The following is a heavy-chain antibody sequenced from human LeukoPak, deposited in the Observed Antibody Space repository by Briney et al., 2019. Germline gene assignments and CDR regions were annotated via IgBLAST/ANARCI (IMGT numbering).Heavy chain of an antibody. J-gene: IGHJ4*02. D-gene: IGHD3-10*01. CDR3: ARVVRGVRHGYFDY. V-gene: IGHV3-48*03. CDR1: GFTFSSYE. CDR2: ISSSGSTI. Sequence: PGGSLRLSRAASGFTFSSYEMNWVRQAPRNGLEWVSYISSSGSTIYYADSAKGRFSISRDSAKNSLYLQMNSLRAEDTDVYYCARVVRGVRHGYFDYWGQGTLVTVSS.